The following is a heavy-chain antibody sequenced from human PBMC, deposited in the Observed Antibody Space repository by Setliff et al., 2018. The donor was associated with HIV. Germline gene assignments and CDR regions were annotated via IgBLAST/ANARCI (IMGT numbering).Heavy chain of an antibody. D-gene: IGHD3-10*01. CDR2: ITPIFGTT. J-gene: IGHJ6*03. CDR3: ATAGEMATIGYSYYYMGV. V-gene: IGHV1-69*13. Sequence: SVKVSCKASGGTFSRNPISWGRQAPGQGLEWIGGITPIFGTTKYAQKFQGRVTITADESRTTAYLDLNSLRSEATAVYYCATAGEMATIGYSYYYMGVWGKGTTVT. CDR1: GGTFSRNP.